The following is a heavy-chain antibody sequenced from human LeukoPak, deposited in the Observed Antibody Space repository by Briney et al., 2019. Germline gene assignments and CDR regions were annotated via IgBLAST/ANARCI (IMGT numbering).Heavy chain of an antibody. D-gene: IGHD1-26*01. J-gene: IGHJ4*02. Sequence: GRSLGLSCTGSGFTFGDYAMSWVRQAPGKGLEWVGLIRSKTYVRTAEYAASVKGRFTISRDDSKGFAYLQMNSLQTEDTAVYYCTRGLTVVGAKYYFDYWGQGTLVTVSS. CDR2: IRSKTYVRTA. V-gene: IGHV3-49*04. CDR3: TRGLTVVGAKYYFDY. CDR1: GFTFGDYA.